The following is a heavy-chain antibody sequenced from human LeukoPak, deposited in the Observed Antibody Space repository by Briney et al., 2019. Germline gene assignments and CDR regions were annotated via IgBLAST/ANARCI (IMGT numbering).Heavy chain of an antibody. Sequence: SETLSLTCTVSGGSISSYYWSWIRQPAGKGLEWIGRIYTSGSTNYNPSLKSRVTMSVDTSKNQFSLKLSSVTAADTAVYYCARDRYYYDSSGSQFDYWGQGTLVTVSS. V-gene: IGHV4-4*07. J-gene: IGHJ4*02. CDR3: ARDRYYYDSSGSQFDY. CDR2: IYTSGST. D-gene: IGHD3-22*01. CDR1: GGSISSYY.